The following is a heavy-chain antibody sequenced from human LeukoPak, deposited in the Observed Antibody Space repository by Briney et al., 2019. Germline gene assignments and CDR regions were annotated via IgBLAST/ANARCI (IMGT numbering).Heavy chain of an antibody. V-gene: IGHV4-4*07. CDR2: IYASGST. CDR3: ARGRVQLWKGYYFDY. J-gene: IGHJ4*02. D-gene: IGHD5-18*01. CDR1: GGSIGSYY. Sequence: PSETLSLTCTVSGGSIGSYYWSWIRQPAGKGLEWIGRIYASGSTNYNPSLKSRVTISVDTSKNQFSLKLSSVTAADTAVYYCARGRVQLWKGYYFDYWGQGTLVTVSS.